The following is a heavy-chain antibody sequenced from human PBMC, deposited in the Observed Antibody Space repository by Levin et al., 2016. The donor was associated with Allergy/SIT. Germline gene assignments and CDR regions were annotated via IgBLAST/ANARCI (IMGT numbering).Heavy chain of an antibody. CDR3: ARDGYSSSWYDWYYYYYYMDV. Sequence: GESLKISCAASGFTFSSYWMSWVRQAPGKGLEWVANIKQDGSEKYYVDSVKGRFTISRDNAKNSLYLQMNSLRAEDTAVYYCARDGYSSSWYDWYYYYYYMDVWGKGTTVTVSS. CDR2: IKQDGSEK. J-gene: IGHJ6*03. CDR1: GFTFSSYW. D-gene: IGHD6-13*01. V-gene: IGHV3-7*03.